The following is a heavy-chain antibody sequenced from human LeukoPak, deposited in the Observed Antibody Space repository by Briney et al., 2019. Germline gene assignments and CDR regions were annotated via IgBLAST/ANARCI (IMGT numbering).Heavy chain of an antibody. D-gene: IGHD5-12*01. CDR1: GFTFDNYG. CDR3: ASPVATLSAFDI. V-gene: IGHV3-30*03. CDR2: ISYDGGNT. J-gene: IGHJ3*02. Sequence: PGGSLRLSCAASGFTFDNYGMTWVRQAPGKGLEWVAFISYDGGNTYYADSVKGRFTISRDNSKNTVSLQMNTLRVEDTAVYYCASPVATLSAFDIWGQGTMVTVSS.